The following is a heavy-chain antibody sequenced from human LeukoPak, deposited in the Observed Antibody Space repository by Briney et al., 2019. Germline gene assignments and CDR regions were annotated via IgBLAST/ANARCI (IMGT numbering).Heavy chain of an antibody. CDR3: AADKPETYYYGSSGYLSDY. CDR1: GFTFTSSA. V-gene: IGHV1-58*01. CDR2: IVVGSGNT. D-gene: IGHD3-22*01. J-gene: IGHJ4*02. Sequence: GASVKVSCKASGFTFTSSAVQWVRQARGQRLEWIGWIVVGSGNTNYAQKFQERVTITRDMSTSTAYMELSSLRSEDTAVYYCAADKPETYYYGSSGYLSDYWGQGTLVTVSS.